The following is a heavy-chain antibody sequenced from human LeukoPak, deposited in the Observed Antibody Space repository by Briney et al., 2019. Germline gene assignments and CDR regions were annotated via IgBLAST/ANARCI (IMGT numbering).Heavy chain of an antibody. CDR3: ASIRSGY. J-gene: IGHJ4*02. D-gene: IGHD2-15*01. CDR1: GFTFRNHW. V-gene: IGHV3-7*03. CDR2: IKEDGSKK. Sequence: GASLRLSCAASGFTFRNHWMNWVRQAPGKGLEWVANIKEDGSKKDYADSVKGRFTVSRDNAKNSLNLQMNSLRVEDTAVYYCASIRSGYWGQGIRVTVS.